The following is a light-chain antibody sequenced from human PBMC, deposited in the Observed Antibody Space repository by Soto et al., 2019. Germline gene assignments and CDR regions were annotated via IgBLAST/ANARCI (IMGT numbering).Light chain of an antibody. J-gene: IGKJ1*01. CDR2: AVS. CDR1: QIINSY. Sequence: DIQMTQSPSSLSASVGDRVTITCRASQIINSYLHWYQQKPGKAPKLLMYAVSTLQSGFSSRFSGSGSGTDFTLTISSLQPEDFATYYCQQSSLFGQGTKVEIK. CDR3: QQSSL. V-gene: IGKV1-39*01.